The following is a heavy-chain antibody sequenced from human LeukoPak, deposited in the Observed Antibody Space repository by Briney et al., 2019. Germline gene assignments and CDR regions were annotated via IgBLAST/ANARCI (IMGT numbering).Heavy chain of an antibody. CDR3: TKSVAGRLDY. D-gene: IGHD6-13*01. Sequence: GGSLILSCAASGLSFSSYAMSWVRQAPGKGLEWVSVISGNGDSTHYADAVKGRFTSSRDNSMNTLYLQMNSLRAEDTAVYYCTKSVAGRLDYWGQGSLVTVSS. V-gene: IGHV3-23*01. CDR1: GLSFSSYA. J-gene: IGHJ4*02. CDR2: ISGNGDST.